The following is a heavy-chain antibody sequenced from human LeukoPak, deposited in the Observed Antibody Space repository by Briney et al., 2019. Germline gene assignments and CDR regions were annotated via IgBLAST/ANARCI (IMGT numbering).Heavy chain of an antibody. V-gene: IGHV4-59*08. Sequence: SETLSLTCTVSGGSISGYYWSWIRQPPGKGLEYIGHIYYSGSTNYNPSLESRVTILVDTSKNQFSLRLSSVTAVDTALYYCARRGYCSGGSCYSFDYWGQGTLVTVSS. CDR2: IYYSGST. J-gene: IGHJ4*02. D-gene: IGHD2-15*01. CDR1: GGSISGYY. CDR3: ARRGYCSGGSCYSFDY.